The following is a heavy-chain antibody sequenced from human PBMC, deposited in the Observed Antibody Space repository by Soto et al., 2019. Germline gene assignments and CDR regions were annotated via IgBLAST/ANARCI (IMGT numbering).Heavy chain of an antibody. J-gene: IGHJ2*01. Sequence: ASVKVSCKASGGTFNSYAVNWVRQAPGQGLEWMGWINAGNGNTKYSQKFQGRVTITRDTSASTAYMELSSLRSEDTAVYYCARGGSLYWYFDLWGRGTLVTVSS. V-gene: IGHV1-3*01. CDR2: INAGNGNT. D-gene: IGHD1-26*01. CDR3: ARGGSLYWYFDL. CDR1: GGTFNSYA.